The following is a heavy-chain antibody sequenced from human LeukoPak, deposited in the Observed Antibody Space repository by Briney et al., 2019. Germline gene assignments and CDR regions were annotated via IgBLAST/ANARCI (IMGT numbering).Heavy chain of an antibody. J-gene: IGHJ4*02. Sequence: GGSLRLSCAASGFTFSSYGMHWVRQAPGKRLEWVAVISYDGSNKYYTDSVKGRFTVSRDTSKNTLYLQMNGLRAEDTAIYYCAKANGRIWYYFEYWGQGTLVTVSS. CDR2: ISYDGSNK. CDR1: GFTFSSYG. CDR3: AKANGRIWYYFEY. V-gene: IGHV3-30*18. D-gene: IGHD2-8*02.